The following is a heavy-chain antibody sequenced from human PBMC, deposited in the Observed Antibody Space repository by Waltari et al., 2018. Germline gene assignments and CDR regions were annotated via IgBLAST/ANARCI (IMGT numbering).Heavy chain of an antibody. CDR2: VHSGGTT. D-gene: IGHD3-22*01. Sequence: QLQLQESGPGLVEPSETLSLTCSVSGGSISGNSYYCGWIRQPPGKGLEWIGSVHSGGTTYYHPSLKSRISISLDTTKHRFSLKLTSVTAADTAVYYCARRSSGAYPDYYYGLDVWGQGATV. CDR1: GGSISGNSYY. V-gene: IGHV4-39*02. CDR3: ARRSSGAYPDYYYGLDV. J-gene: IGHJ6*02.